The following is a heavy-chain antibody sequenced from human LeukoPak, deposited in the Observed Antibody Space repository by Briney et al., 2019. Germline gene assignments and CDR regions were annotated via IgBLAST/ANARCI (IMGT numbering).Heavy chain of an antibody. CDR2: FSGGCDDI. Sequence: SGCSLRFSCASAGFTFSDSYVTLGRLAAGRVVGWGVNFSGGCDDITYSQSAKGRFTISRDNAKNSLYLQMSSLRVEDTAVYYCTRDPRHLDSWGQGTLVTVSS. CDR3: TRDPRHLDS. V-gene: IGHV3-11*04. D-gene: IGHD6-6*01. J-gene: IGHJ4*02. CDR1: GFTFSDSY.